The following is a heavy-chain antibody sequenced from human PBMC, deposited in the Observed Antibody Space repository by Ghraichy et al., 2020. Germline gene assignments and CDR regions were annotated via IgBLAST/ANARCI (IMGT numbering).Heavy chain of an antibody. Sequence: GESLNISCAASGFTFSSYAMSWVRQAPGKGLEWVSAISGSGGSTYYADSVKGRFTISRDNSKNTLYLQMNSLRAEDKAVYYCAKDYNGGWYVPLDYWGQGTLVTVSS. V-gene: IGHV3-23*01. CDR2: ISGSGGST. CDR3: AKDYNGGWYVPLDY. CDR1: GFTFSSYA. J-gene: IGHJ4*02. D-gene: IGHD6-19*01.